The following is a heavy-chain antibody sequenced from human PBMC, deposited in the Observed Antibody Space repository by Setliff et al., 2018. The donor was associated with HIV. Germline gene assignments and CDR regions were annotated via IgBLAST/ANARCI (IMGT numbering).Heavy chain of an antibody. D-gene: IGHD6-6*01. J-gene: IGHJ3*02. CDR3: ARENIAARPGAFDI. V-gene: IGHV3-7*01. CDR2: IKQDGSEK. CDR1: GFTFSSYW. Sequence: LRLSCAASGFTFSSYWMSWVRQAPGKGLEWVANIKQDGSEKYYVDSVKGRFTISRDNAKNSLYLQMNSLRAEDTAVYYCARENIAARPGAFDIWGQGTVVTVSS.